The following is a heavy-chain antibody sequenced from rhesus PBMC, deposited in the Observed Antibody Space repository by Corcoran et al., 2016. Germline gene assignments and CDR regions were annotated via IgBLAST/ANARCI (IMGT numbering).Heavy chain of an antibody. CDR3: ARQGGGVIVWVDY. CDR1: GGSISSNY. V-gene: IGHV4-173*01. D-gene: IGHD3-34*01. Sequence: QLQLQESGPGLVKPSETLSLTCAVSGGSISSNYWSWIRQPPGKGLEWIGRIFGSGGSTDYNPPRKVRVTISTDTSNNQFSLKLSSVTAADTAVYYWARQGGGVIVWVDYWGQGVLVTVSS. J-gene: IGHJ4*01. CDR2: IFGSGGST.